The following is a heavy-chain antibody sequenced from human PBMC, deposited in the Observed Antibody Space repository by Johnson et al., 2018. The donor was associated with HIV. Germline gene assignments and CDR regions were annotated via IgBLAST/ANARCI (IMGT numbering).Heavy chain of an antibody. CDR3: ASRSEQWLGAFDI. J-gene: IGHJ3*02. D-gene: IGHD6-19*01. CDR1: GFIFSTYW. Sequence: VQLVESGGGLVQPGGSLRLSCAASGFIFSTYWMTWVRQAPGKGLEWVASIRQDGSEKYSDDSVKGRFTISRDNAKNSLYLQMNSLRAEDTAVYYCASRSEQWLGAFDIWGQGTMVTVSS. CDR2: IRQDGSEK. V-gene: IGHV3-7*02.